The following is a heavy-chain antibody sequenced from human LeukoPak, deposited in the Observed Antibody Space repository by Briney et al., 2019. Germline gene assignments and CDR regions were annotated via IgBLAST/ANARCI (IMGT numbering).Heavy chain of an antibody. D-gene: IGHD6-13*01. J-gene: IGHJ5*02. CDR3: ARDEVAAAGTNWFDP. CDR2: IYTSGST. CDR1: GGSISSYY. V-gene: IGHV4-4*07. Sequence: KPSETQSLTCTVSGGSISSYYWSWIRQPAGKGLEWIGRIYTSGSTNYNPSLKSRVTMSVDTSKNQFSLKLSSVTAADTAVYYCARDEVAAAGTNWFDPWGRENLVPVSS.